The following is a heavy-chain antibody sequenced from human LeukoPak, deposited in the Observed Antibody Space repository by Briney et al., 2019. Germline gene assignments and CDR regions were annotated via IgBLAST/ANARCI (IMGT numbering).Heavy chain of an antibody. CDR2: IYNSGST. CDR1: GGSISSYY. D-gene: IGHD4-23*01. V-gene: IGHV4-59*01. Sequence: TETLSLTCTVSGGSISSYYWSWIRQPPGKGLEWIGYIYNSGSTNYNHSLKSRVTISEDMTNNQFSLKLSSVTAADTAVYYCARALRLWGGNSGIAFDIWGQGTMVTVSS. J-gene: IGHJ3*02. CDR3: ARALRLWGGNSGIAFDI.